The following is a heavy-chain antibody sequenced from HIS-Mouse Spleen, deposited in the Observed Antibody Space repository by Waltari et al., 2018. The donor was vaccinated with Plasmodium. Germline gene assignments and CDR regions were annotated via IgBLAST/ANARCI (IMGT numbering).Heavy chain of an antibody. CDR1: GGSFSGYY. J-gene: IGHJ2*01. V-gene: IGHV4-34*01. Sequence: QVQLQQWGAGLLKPSETLSLTCAVYGGSFSGYYWSWIRQPPGKGREWIGEINHSGSTNHHPSRKSRCTISVDTSKNQFSLKLSSVTAADTAVYYCARVTSSGVYWYFDLWGRGTLVTVSS. CDR3: ARVTSSGVYWYFDL. CDR2: INHSGST. D-gene: IGHD3-3*01.